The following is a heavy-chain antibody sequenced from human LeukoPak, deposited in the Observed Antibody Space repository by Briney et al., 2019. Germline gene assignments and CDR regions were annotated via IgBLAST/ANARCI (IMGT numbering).Heavy chain of an antibody. J-gene: IGHJ4*02. CDR1: GFTFSSYG. Sequence: GGSLRLSCAASGFTFSSYGMHWVRQAPGKGLEWVSGISGSGVSTYYADSVKGRFTISRDNSKNTLYLHMNSLRVEDTAVYYCAKNSAGHDYWGQGTLVTVSS. CDR3: AKNSAGHDY. CDR2: ISGSGVST. V-gene: IGHV3-23*01. D-gene: IGHD2/OR15-2a*01.